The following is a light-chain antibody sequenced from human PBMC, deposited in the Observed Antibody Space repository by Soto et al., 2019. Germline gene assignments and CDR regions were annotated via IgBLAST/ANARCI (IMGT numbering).Light chain of an antibody. J-gene: IGKJ4*01. V-gene: IGKV3-15*01. CDR1: QTVYSN. CDR3: QQYNKWPLT. Sequence: EIVMAQSPATLSVSPGEGATLSCRASQTVYSNLAWYKQKPGQAPRLLIDGASTRATGIPARFSGSGSGTEFTLTISSLQSEDFAVYYCQQYNKWPLTFGGGTKVEIK. CDR2: GAS.